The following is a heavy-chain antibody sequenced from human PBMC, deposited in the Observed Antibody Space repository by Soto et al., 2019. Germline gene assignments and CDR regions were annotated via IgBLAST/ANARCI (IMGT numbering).Heavy chain of an antibody. V-gene: IGHV4-59*01. CDR2: IYYSGST. D-gene: IGHD1-1*01. Sequence: QVQLQESGPGLVKPSETLSLICTVSGGSINSYYWTWIRQPPGKGLEWIGYIYYSGSTNYNPSLTSRLTISVDTSKNQFALRLSSVTAADTAVYYCARVRLGRREDGFDIWGQGTMVTVSS. CDR3: ARVRLGRREDGFDI. CDR1: GGSINSYY. J-gene: IGHJ3*02.